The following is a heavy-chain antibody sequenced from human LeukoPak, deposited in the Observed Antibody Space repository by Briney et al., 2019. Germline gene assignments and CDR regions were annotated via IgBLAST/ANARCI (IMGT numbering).Heavy chain of an antibody. Sequence: PGGSLRLSCAAAGFSFSSYPMNWVRQAPGKGLEWVSHISSDGNTESYVDAPRGRFTMSRDNDKNSLFLLINSLRVEDTAVYYCARDSVNGPFVISLDLWGQGALVTVSS. V-gene: IGHV3-48*03. CDR2: ISSDGNTE. CDR1: GFSFSSYP. J-gene: IGHJ4*02. D-gene: IGHD2-8*01. CDR3: ARDSVNGPFVISLDL.